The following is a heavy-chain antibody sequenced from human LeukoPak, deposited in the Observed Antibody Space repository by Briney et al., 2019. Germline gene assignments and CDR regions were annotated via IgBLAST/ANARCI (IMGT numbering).Heavy chain of an antibody. Sequence: PSETLSLTCTVSGGSISSHYWSWIRQPPGKGLEWIGYIYYSGSTNYNPSLKSRVTISVDTSKNQFSLKLSSVTAADTAVYYCARQWSLPDYYLDYWGQGTLVTVSS. CDR2: IYYSGST. CDR1: GGSISSHY. V-gene: IGHV4-59*08. D-gene: IGHD2-21*01. CDR3: ARQWSLPDYYLDY. J-gene: IGHJ4*02.